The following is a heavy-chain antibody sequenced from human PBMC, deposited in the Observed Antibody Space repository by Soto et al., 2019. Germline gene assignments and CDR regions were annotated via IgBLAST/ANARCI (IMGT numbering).Heavy chain of an antibody. Sequence: QVQLVQSGAEVKKPGSSVKVSCKASGRTFSSYAISWVRQAPGQGLEWMGGIIPIFGTANYAQKFQGRVTITADESTSTAYMELSSLRSEDTAVYYCARAPSGGSYWGWFDPWGQGTLVTVSS. CDR1: GRTFSSYA. J-gene: IGHJ5*02. D-gene: IGHD1-26*01. CDR3: ARAPSGGSYWGWFDP. V-gene: IGHV1-69*01. CDR2: IIPIFGTA.